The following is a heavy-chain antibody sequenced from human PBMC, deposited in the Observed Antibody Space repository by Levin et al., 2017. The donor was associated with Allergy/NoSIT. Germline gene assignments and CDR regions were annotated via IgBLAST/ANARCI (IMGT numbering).Heavy chain of an antibody. CDR2: ISYDGSKN. CDR3: AKDKITFGGVIVTPDFDY. V-gene: IGHV3-30*18. D-gene: IGHD3-16*02. Sequence: GGSLRLSCAASGFTFSSYGMHWVRQAPGKGLEWVAVISYDGSKNYYADSVKGRFTISRDNSKNTLYLQMNSLRAEDTAVYYCAKDKITFGGVIVTPDFDYWGQGTLVTVSS. J-gene: IGHJ4*02. CDR1: GFTFSSYG.